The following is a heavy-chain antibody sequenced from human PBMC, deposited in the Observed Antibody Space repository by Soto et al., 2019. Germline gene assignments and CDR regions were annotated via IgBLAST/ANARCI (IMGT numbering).Heavy chain of an antibody. CDR1: GYTFTSYG. D-gene: IGHD3-3*01. CDR3: ARIYLPNYYFWSGYYWGYWFDL. V-gene: IGHV1-18*01. J-gene: IGHJ5*02. Sequence: ASVKVSCKASGYTFTSYGISWVRQAPGQGLEWMGWISAYNGNTNYAQKLQGRVTMTTDTSTSTAYMELRSLRSDDTAVYYCARIYLPNYYFWSGYYWGYWFDLWAQGTLVTVSS. CDR2: ISAYNGNT.